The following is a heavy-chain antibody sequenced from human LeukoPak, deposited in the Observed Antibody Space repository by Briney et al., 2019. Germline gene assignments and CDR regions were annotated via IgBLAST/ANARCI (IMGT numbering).Heavy chain of an antibody. CDR3: LRDRGYSTYDC. D-gene: IGHD6-13*01. V-gene: IGHV3-23*01. J-gene: IGHJ4*02. Sequence: GGSLRLSCAASGFTFSSYAMSWVRQAPGKGLEWVSAISGSGGSTYYADSVKGRFTISRDNAKNSLYLQMNTLRAEDTAVYYCLRDRGYSTYDCWGQGTLVTVSS. CDR1: GFTFSSYA. CDR2: ISGSGGST.